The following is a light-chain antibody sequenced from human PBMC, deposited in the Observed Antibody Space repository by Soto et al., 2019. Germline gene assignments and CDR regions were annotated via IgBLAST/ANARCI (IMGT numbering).Light chain of an antibody. V-gene: IGLV2-11*01. J-gene: IGLJ2*01. CDR2: EVS. CDR3: CSYAGTYTVV. CDR1: SSDVGDYNY. Sequence: QSVLTQPRSVSGSPGQSVTISCTGTSSDVGDYNYVSWYQQHPGKAPTFIIYEVSKRPSGVPDRFSGSKSGNTASLTISGLQAEDEADYYCCSYAGTYTVVFGGGTKLTVL.